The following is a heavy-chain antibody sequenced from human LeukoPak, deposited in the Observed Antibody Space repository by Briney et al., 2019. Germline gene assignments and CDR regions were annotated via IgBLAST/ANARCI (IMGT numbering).Heavy chain of an antibody. J-gene: IGHJ4*02. CDR2: IHKAGTES. V-gene: IGHV3-7*01. CDR1: GFTFSDYW. CDR3: ARVGTWELQRVFDY. D-gene: IGHD1-26*01. Sequence: GGSLRLSCAASGFTFSDYWMTWVRQVPGKGLEWVANIHKAGTESYYVDSVKGRFAISRDNAKNSLYLQLSSLRVDDTAVYYCARVGTWELQRVFDYWGQGTLVTVSS.